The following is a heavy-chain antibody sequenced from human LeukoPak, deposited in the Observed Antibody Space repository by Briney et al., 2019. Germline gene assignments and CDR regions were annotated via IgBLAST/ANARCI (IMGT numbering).Heavy chain of an antibody. CDR2: IRSKAYGGTT. Sequence: GGSLRLSCTASGFTFGDYAMSWFRQAPGKGLEWVGFIRSKAYGGTTEYAASVKGRFTISRDDSKSIAYLQMNSLKTEDTAVYYCTRERYNWNGIFDYWGQGTLVTVSS. D-gene: IGHD1-1*01. V-gene: IGHV3-49*03. CDR3: TRERYNWNGIFDY. J-gene: IGHJ4*02. CDR1: GFTFGDYA.